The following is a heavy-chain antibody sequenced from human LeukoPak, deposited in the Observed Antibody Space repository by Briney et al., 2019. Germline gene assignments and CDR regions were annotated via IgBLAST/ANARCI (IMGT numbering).Heavy chain of an antibody. Sequence: PGGSLRLSCTASGFTFSSFAMTWVPQPPGKGLEWVSAISDSGGDSIYTDSVKDRFTISRDNSKNTLYLQMNSLRAEDTALYYCAKGGSYAPLDYWGQGTLVTVSS. D-gene: IGHD1-26*01. V-gene: IGHV3-23*01. CDR3: AKGGSYAPLDY. J-gene: IGHJ4*02. CDR1: GFTFSSFA. CDR2: ISDSGGDS.